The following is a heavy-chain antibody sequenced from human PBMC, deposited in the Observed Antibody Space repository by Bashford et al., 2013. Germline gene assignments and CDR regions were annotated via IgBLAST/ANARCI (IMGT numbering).Heavy chain of an antibody. CDR3: AWSQTSIYSRSWGLYDYSYHVMAV. CDR1: GDTSSDYH. J-gene: IGHJ6*02. D-gene: IGHD6-13*01. Sequence: ASVKVSCKTSGDTSSDYHIDWVRQAPGQGLEWMGRISLNNGATHYAQGFQGRVAMTTDTSISTVYMELRNLRSDDAAVYYCAWSQTSIYSRSWGLYDYSYHVMAVWGQGTTVTVSS. CDR2: ISLNNGAT. V-gene: IGHV1-2*06.